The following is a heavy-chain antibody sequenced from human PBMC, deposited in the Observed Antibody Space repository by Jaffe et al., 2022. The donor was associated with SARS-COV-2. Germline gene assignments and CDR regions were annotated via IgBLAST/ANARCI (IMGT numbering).Heavy chain of an antibody. V-gene: IGHV3-30-3*01. J-gene: IGHJ4*02. Sequence: QVQLVESGGGVVQPGRSLRLSCAASGFTFSSYAMHWVRQAPGKGLEWVAVISYDGSNKYYADSVKGRFTISRDNSKNTLYLQMNSLRAEDTAVYYCARDLSSGWDEGVVYWGQGTLVTVSS. D-gene: IGHD6-19*01. CDR1: GFTFSSYA. CDR3: ARDLSSGWDEGVVY. CDR2: ISYDGSNK.